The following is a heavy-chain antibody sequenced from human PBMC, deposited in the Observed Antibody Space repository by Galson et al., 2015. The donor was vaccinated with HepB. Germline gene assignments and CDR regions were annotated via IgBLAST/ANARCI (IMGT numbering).Heavy chain of an antibody. CDR1: GFNFNDHG. V-gene: IGHV3-9*01. J-gene: IGHJ6*02. D-gene: IGHD3-3*01. CDR3: AKDIGRYYDFWSGYGLNYNFGMDV. Sequence: SLRLSCAASGFNFNDHGMHWVRQTPRKGLEWVAGITWNSATVGYADSVKGRFTVSRDNRKNSLYLQMNSLGGEDTAFYYCAKDIGRYYDFWSGYGLNYNFGMDVWGQGTTVTVSS. CDR2: ITWNSATV.